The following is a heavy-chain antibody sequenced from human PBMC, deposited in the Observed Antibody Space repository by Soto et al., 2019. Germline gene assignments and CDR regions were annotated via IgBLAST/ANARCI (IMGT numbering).Heavy chain of an antibody. V-gene: IGHV3-23*01. D-gene: IGHD6-6*01. CDR2: ISGSGGST. CDR3: AKDRALKGVAARPSFDY. CDR1: GFTFSSYA. Sequence: GGSLRLSCAASGFTFSSYAMSWVRQAPGKGLEWVSAISGSGGSTYYADSVKGRFTISRDNSKNTLYLQMNSLRAGDTAVYYCAKDRALKGVAARPSFDYWGQGTLVTVSS. J-gene: IGHJ4*02.